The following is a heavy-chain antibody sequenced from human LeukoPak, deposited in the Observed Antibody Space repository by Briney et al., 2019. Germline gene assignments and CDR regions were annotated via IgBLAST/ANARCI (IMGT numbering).Heavy chain of an antibody. CDR2: IYHDRTT. D-gene: IGHD2-8*01. V-gene: IGHV4-4*02. J-gene: IGHJ4*02. CDR1: GDSITAPKW. Sequence: PSETLSLTCTVSGDSITAPKWWSWVRQAPGEGLEWIGEIYHDRTTSFNPSHKSRLTISVDKSANQFFLNLNSVSATDTAVYYCVGRGLYGGTWLFEYWGQGALVTVSS. CDR3: VGRGLYGGTWLFEY.